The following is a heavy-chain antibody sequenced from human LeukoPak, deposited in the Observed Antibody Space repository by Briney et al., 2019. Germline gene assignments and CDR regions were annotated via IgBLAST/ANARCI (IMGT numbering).Heavy chain of an antibody. CDR1: GASISSTSYY. Sequence: SETLSLTYTVSGASISSTSYYWGWIRQPPGKGLEWIGSTYYRGTTYYNPSLKSRVTISVDTSKNQFSLQLSSVTAADTAAYYCARDWNRYAYWGQGTLVTVSS. V-gene: IGHV4-39*07. D-gene: IGHD1-1*01. CDR2: TYYRGTT. CDR3: ARDWNRYAY. J-gene: IGHJ4*02.